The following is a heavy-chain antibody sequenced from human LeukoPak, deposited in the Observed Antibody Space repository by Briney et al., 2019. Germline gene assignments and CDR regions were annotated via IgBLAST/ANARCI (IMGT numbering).Heavy chain of an antibody. V-gene: IGHV4-39*07. CDR2: IYYSGST. CDR1: GVSISSSSYY. Sequence: PSETLSLTCTVSGVSISSSSYYWGWIRQPPGKGLEWIGSIYYSGSTYYNPSLKSRVTISVDTSKNQFSLKLSSVTAADTAVYYCARDDSSGYYLAFDIWGQGTMVTVSS. J-gene: IGHJ3*02. D-gene: IGHD3-22*01. CDR3: ARDDSSGYYLAFDI.